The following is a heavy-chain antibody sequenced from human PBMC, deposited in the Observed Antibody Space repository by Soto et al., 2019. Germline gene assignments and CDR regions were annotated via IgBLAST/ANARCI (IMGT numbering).Heavy chain of an antibody. CDR2: IYYSGST. J-gene: IGHJ4*02. Sequence: SETLSLTCTVSGGAISSGDYYWSWIRQPPGKGLEWIGYIYYSGSTYYNPSLKSRVTISVDTSKNQFSLKLSSVTAADTAVDYCARDRALHYYDSSGYSGIFDYWGQGTLVTVSS. CDR3: ARDRALHYYDSSGYSGIFDY. CDR1: GGAISSGDYY. D-gene: IGHD3-22*01. V-gene: IGHV4-30-4*01.